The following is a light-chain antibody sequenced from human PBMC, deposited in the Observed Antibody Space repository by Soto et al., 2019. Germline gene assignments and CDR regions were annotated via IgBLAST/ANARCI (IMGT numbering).Light chain of an antibody. V-gene: IGKV3-11*01. CDR3: QHRSNWPLT. J-gene: IGKJ4*01. CDR1: QSVSSY. CDR2: GAS. Sequence: EIVLTQSPATLSLSPGERATLSCRASQSVSSYLAWLQQKPGQAPRLLIYGASNRATDIPSRFSGSGSGTDFTLTINSLEAEDSAIYYCQHRSNWPLTFGGGTKVEIK.